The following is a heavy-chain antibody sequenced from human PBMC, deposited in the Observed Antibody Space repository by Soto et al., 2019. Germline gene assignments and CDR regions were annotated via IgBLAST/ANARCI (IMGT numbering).Heavy chain of an antibody. CDR3: ARRVVVTSVRDIAYYYYGLDV. J-gene: IGHJ6*02. Sequence: QVQLVQSGAEVKEPGSSVNVSCKAFGGTFSSYAICWVRQAPGQGLEWMGGIIPMFDSTNYAQKFQGRVTITADESTSTAFMELSSLRSEDTAVYYCARRVVVTSVRDIAYYYYGLDVWGQGTTVTVSS. CDR2: IIPMFDST. D-gene: IGHD2-21*02. V-gene: IGHV1-69*01. CDR1: GGTFSSYA.